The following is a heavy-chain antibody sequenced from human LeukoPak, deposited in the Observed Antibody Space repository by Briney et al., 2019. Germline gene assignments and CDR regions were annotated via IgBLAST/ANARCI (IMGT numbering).Heavy chain of an antibody. V-gene: IGHV3-33*01. D-gene: IGHD3-3*01. CDR2: IWYDGSNK. CDR1: GFTFSSYG. Sequence: GRSLRLSCAASGFTFSSYGMHWVRQAPGKGLEWVAVIWYDGSNKYYADSVKGRFTISRDNSKNTLYLQMNSLRAEDTAVFHCARGKSGVVDYWGQGTLVTVSS. CDR3: ARGKSGVVDY. J-gene: IGHJ4*02.